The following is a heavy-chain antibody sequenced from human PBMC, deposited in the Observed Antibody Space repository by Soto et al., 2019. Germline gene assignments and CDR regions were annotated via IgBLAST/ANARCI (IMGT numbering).Heavy chain of an antibody. J-gene: IGHJ6*03. V-gene: IGHV3-13*01. Sequence: SLRLSCAASGFTFSSYDMHWVRQATGKGLEWVSAIGTAGDTYYPGSVKGRFTISRENAKNSLYLQMNSLRAGDTAVYYCARGPYCSSTSCYGGLGGGYMDVWGKGTTVTVSS. CDR3: ARGPYCSSTSCYGGLGGGYMDV. CDR2: IGTAGDT. D-gene: IGHD2-2*01. CDR1: GFTFSSYD.